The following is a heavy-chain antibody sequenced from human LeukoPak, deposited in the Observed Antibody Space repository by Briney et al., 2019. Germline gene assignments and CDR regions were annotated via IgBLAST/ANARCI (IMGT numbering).Heavy chain of an antibody. Sequence: PGGSLRLSCAASGFTFSSYAMSWVRQAPGKGLEWVSSISSSSNYIYYADSVKGRFTISRDNAKNSLYLQMNSLRAEDTAVYYCARGRYSSGWYGAAGYVLYFDYWGQGTLVTVSS. D-gene: IGHD6-19*01. CDR3: ARGRYSSGWYGAAGYVLYFDY. J-gene: IGHJ4*02. CDR1: GFTFSSYA. V-gene: IGHV3-21*01. CDR2: ISSSSNYI.